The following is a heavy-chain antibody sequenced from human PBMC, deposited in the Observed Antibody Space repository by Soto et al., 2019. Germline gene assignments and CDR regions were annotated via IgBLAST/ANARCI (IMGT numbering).Heavy chain of an antibody. CDR2: ISSSSSTI. CDR3: ARSSSALVLRYFDWPRGEFDY. V-gene: IGHV3-48*02. D-gene: IGHD3-9*01. CDR1: GFTFSSYS. Sequence: GSLRLSCAVSGFTFSSYSMNWVRQAPGKGLEWVSYISSSSSTIYYADSVKGRFTISRNNAKNSLYLQINSLSDEDTAVYYCARSSSALVLRYFDWPRGEFDYWGQGTLVPVSS. J-gene: IGHJ4*02.